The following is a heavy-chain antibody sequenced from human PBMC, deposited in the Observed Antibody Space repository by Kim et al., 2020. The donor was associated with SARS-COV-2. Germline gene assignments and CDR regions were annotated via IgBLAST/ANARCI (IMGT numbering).Heavy chain of an antibody. CDR3: ARRSQGSIAARPWYYYGMDV. D-gene: IGHD6-6*01. CDR1: GGSFSGYY. CDR2: INHSGST. J-gene: IGHJ6*02. V-gene: IGHV4-34*01. Sequence: SETLSLTCAVYGGSFSGYYWSWIRQPPGKGLEWIGEINHSGSTNYNPSLKSRVTISVDTSKNQFSLKLSSVTAADTAVYYCARRSQGSIAARPWYYYGMDVWGQGTTVTVSS.